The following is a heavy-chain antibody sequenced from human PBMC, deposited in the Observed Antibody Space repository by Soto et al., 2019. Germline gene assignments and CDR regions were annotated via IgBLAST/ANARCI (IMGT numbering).Heavy chain of an antibody. Sequence: QVQLVQSGAEVKKPGASMRVSCKTSGYAFTNYDTHWVRQSTGQGLEWIGWMSPNSGRTGCAQRFQDRVNMTSNPSISTAYLHVASLTSEDTAVYYCARGLDFWCGYSNPDSWGQGTLVTVSS. V-gene: IGHV1-8*01. D-gene: IGHD3-3*01. CDR1: GYAFTNYD. CDR2: MSPNSGRT. CDR3: ARGLDFWCGYSNPDS. J-gene: IGHJ4*02.